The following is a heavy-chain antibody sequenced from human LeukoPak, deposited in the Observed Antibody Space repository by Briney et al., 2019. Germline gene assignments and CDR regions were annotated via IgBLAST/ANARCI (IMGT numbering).Heavy chain of an antibody. J-gene: IGHJ4*02. CDR1: GFTVSSNY. CDR3: ARETTVTSAEILDY. V-gene: IGHV3-53*01. CDR2: IYSGGST. Sequence: GGSLRLSCAASGFTVSSNYMSWVRQAPGKGLEWVSVIYSGGSTYYADSVKGRFTISRDNSKNTLYLQMNSLRAEDTAVYYCARETTVTSAEILDYWGQGTLVTVSS. D-gene: IGHD4-17*01.